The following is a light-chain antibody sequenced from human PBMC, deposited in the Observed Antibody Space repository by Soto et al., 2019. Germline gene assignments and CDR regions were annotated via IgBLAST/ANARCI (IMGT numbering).Light chain of an antibody. CDR2: GAS. V-gene: IGKV3-20*01. Sequence: EIVLTQSPGTLSLSPGERATLSCSASQSVSSNYLAWYQQKPGQAPRLLIYGASSRATGIPDRFSGSGSGTDFTLTISRLEPEDFAVYYCQQYGSSPMTFGQGTRLEIK. CDR3: QQYGSSPMT. CDR1: QSVSSNY. J-gene: IGKJ5*01.